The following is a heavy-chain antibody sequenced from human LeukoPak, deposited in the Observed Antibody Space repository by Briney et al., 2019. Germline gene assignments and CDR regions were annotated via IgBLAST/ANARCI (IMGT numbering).Heavy chain of an antibody. D-gene: IGHD4-17*01. J-gene: IGHJ6*02. CDR1: GFTFSNYA. CDR3: AKPTTVTADYYYGSDV. V-gene: IGHV3-23*01. CDR2: ISGNGGST. Sequence: GGSLRLSCAASGFTFSNYAMSWVRQAPGKGLEWVSGISGNGGSTYYAHSLKGRFTISRDNSKNTLYLQMNSLRAGDTAVYYCAKPTTVTADYYYGSDVWGQGTTVTVSS.